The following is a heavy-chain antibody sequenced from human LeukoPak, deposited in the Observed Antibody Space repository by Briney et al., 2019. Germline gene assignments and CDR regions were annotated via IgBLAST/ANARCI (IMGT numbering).Heavy chain of an antibody. Sequence: SVKVSCKASGGTFSSYAISWVRXAPGQGLEWMGRIIPILGIANYAQKLQGRVTMTTDTSTSTAYMELRSLRFDDTAVYYCARRQGTTLSFDYWGQGTLVTVSS. D-gene: IGHD1-1*01. CDR1: GGTFSSYA. CDR2: IIPILGIA. J-gene: IGHJ4*02. V-gene: IGHV1-69*04. CDR3: ARRQGTTLSFDY.